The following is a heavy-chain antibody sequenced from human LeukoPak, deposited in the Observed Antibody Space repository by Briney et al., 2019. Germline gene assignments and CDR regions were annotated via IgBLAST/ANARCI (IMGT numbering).Heavy chain of an antibody. CDR1: GYTFTSYG. D-gene: IGHD3-3*01. Sequence: GASVKVSCKASGYTFTSYGISWVRQAPGQGLEWMGWISAYNGNTNYAQKLQGRVTMTTDTSTSTAYMELRSLRSDDTAVYYCARGYDFWSGYYTGEDFYYWGQGTLVTVSS. CDR3: ARGYDFWSGYYTGEDFYY. J-gene: IGHJ4*02. V-gene: IGHV1-18*01. CDR2: ISAYNGNT.